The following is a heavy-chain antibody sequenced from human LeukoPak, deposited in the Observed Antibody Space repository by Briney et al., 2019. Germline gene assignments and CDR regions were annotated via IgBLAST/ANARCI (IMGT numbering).Heavy chain of an antibody. D-gene: IGHD3-10*01. Sequence: ASVKVSCKASGYTFTSYGIGWVRQAPGQGLEWMGWISAYNGNTNYAQMLQGRVTMTTDTSTSTAYMELRSLRSDDTAVYYCARARGSGSYYDTYYYYYTDVWGKGTTVTVSS. CDR1: GYTFTSYG. V-gene: IGHV1-18*01. CDR2: ISAYNGNT. J-gene: IGHJ6*03. CDR3: ARARGSGSYYDTYYYYYTDV.